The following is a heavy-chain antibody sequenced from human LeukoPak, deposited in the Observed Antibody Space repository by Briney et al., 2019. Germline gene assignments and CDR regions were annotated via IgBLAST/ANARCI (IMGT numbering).Heavy chain of an antibody. CDR1: GHSITSYY. CDR3: ARTNYPYYFDY. D-gene: IGHD3-16*01. J-gene: IGHJ4*02. CDR2: FYNSGTT. V-gene: IGHV4-4*07. Sequence: PSETLSLTCTVSGHSITSYYWTWIRQPAGKGLEWIGVFYNSGTTHYNPSLKSRVTISVDTSKNQFSLKLTSVTAADTAVYYCARTNYPYYFDYWGQGTLVTVSS.